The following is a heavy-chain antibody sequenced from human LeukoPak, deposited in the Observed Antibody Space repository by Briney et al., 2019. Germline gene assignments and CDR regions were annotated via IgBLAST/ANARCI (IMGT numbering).Heavy chain of an antibody. J-gene: IGHJ3*02. Sequence: NPSQTLSLTRTVSGGSISSGSYYWSWIRQPAGKGLEWIGRIYTSGSTNYNPSLKSRVTISVDTSKNQFSLKLSSVTAADTAVYYCARDPGGITIFGVVTPDAFDIWGQGTMVTVSS. CDR3: ARDPGGITIFGVVTPDAFDI. D-gene: IGHD3-3*01. CDR1: GGSISSGSYY. CDR2: IYTSGST. V-gene: IGHV4-61*02.